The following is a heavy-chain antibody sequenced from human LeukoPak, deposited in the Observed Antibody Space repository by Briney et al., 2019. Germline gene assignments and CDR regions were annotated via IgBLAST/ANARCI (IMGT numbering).Heavy chain of an antibody. D-gene: IGHD4-17*01. CDR2: ISSDGSNK. J-gene: IGHJ4*02. Sequence: GGSLRLSCAASGFTFSTHAMHWVRQAPGKGLEWVAVISSDGSNKFYPDSVKGRFTISRDNSKNTLDLQMNSLRGEDTAVYYCANEIRPNDYWGQGTQVTVSS. CDR3: ANEIRPNDY. V-gene: IGHV3-30*04. CDR1: GFTFSTHA.